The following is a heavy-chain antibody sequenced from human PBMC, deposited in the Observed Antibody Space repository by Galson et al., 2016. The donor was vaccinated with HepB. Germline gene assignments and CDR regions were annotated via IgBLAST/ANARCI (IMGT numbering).Heavy chain of an antibody. Sequence: SLRLSCAASGFTFSKYGMHWVRQAPGKGLEWVAVIWYDGSNQYYADSVKGRFTLSRDNSNNTLYPQMNGLRAEDTAVYYCARPSAYCSSSACSGARPLHLYYYYGLNAWGQGTTVTVSS. V-gene: IGHV3-33*01. CDR2: IWYDGSNQ. CDR1: GFTFSKYG. J-gene: IGHJ6*02. D-gene: IGHD2-2*01. CDR3: ARPSAYCSSSACSGARPLHLYYYYGLNA.